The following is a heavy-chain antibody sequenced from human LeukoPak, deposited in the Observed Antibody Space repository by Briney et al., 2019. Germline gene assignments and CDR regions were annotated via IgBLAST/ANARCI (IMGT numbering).Heavy chain of an antibody. V-gene: IGHV1-18*01. Sequence: GASVTVSCKASGYTFTSYDINWVRQATGQGLEWMGWISAYNGNTNYAQKLQGRVTMTTDTSTSTAYMELRSLRSDDTAVYYCARVRVHSSSWPVDYWGQGTLVTVSS. CDR1: GYTFTSYD. CDR3: ARVRVHSSSWPVDY. J-gene: IGHJ4*02. CDR2: ISAYNGNT. D-gene: IGHD6-13*01.